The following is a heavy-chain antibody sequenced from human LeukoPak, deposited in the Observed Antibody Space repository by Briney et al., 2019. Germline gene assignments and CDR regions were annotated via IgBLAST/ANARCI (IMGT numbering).Heavy chain of an antibody. J-gene: IGHJ6*03. Sequence: GGSLRLSCAASGFTFSSSAMSWVRQAPGKGLEWVSAISGSGISTYYADSVKGRFTISRDNSKNTLYLQMSSLRVEDTAVYYCAKVPSVDYYNYYMDVWGKGSTVTVSS. CDR1: GFTFSSSA. CDR2: ISGSGIST. D-gene: IGHD4-23*01. CDR3: AKVPSVDYYNYYMDV. V-gene: IGHV3-23*01.